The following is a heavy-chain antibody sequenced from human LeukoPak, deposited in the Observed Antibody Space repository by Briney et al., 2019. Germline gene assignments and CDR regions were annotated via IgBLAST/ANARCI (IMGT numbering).Heavy chain of an antibody. J-gene: IGHJ4*02. CDR2: ISSTSATI. D-gene: IGHD2-2*01. CDR1: GYRFGDYS. Sequence: GGSLRLSCAASGYRFGDYSVNWVRQAPGKGLEWLSYISSTSATIYYADSVKGRFTISRDNSKNTLYLQMNSLRAEDTAVYYCAKMVVVPAAFDYWGQGTLVTVSS. CDR3: AKMVVVPAAFDY. V-gene: IGHV3-48*01.